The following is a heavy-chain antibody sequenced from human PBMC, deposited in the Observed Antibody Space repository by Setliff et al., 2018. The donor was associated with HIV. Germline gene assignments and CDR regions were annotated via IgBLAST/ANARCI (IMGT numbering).Heavy chain of an antibody. D-gene: IGHD6-13*01. CDR3: ATLSPTRQYSSSWYHFDY. V-gene: IGHV1-69*05. J-gene: IGHJ4*02. CDR1: GGTFSSYA. CDR2: IIPIFGTA. Sequence: SVKVSCKASGGTFSSYAISWVRQAPGQGLEWMGGIIPIFGTAKYAQKFQGRVTITTDESTSTAYMELSSLRSEDTAVYYCATLSPTRQYSSSWYHFDYWGQGTLVTV.